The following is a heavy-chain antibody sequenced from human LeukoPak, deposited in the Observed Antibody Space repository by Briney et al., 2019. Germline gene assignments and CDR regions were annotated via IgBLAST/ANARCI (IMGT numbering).Heavy chain of an antibody. V-gene: IGHV3-13*01. Sequence: RTGGSLRLSCAASGFSFSTYDMHWVRQAAGQGLEWVSAIGIAGDTHYADSVKGRFTISRDNSKNTLYLQMNSLRAEDTAVYYCASGYTRVDYWGQGTLVTVSS. CDR3: ASGYTRVDY. J-gene: IGHJ4*02. D-gene: IGHD5-24*01. CDR2: IGIAGDT. CDR1: GFSFSTYD.